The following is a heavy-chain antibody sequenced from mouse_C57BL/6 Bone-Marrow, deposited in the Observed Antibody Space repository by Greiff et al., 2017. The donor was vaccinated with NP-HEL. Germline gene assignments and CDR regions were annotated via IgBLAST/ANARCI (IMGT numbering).Heavy chain of an antibody. CDR2: INPYNGGT. Sequence: VQLKESGPVLVKPGASVKMSCKASGYTFTDYYINWVKQSHGKSLEWIGVINPYNGGTSYNQKFKGKATLTVDKSSSTAYMELNSLTSEDSAVYYCARSGGRDYAMDYWGQGTSVTVSS. D-gene: IGHD1-1*02. CDR3: ARSGGRDYAMDY. J-gene: IGHJ4*01. V-gene: IGHV1-19*01. CDR1: GYTFTDYY.